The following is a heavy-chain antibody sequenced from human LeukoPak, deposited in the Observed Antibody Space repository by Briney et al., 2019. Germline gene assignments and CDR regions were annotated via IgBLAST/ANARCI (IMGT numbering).Heavy chain of an antibody. J-gene: IGHJ4*02. CDR3: TTEGSSIAALALFDY. D-gene: IGHD6-6*01. V-gene: IGHV3-15*07. CDR1: GFTFSNAW. CDR2: IKSKIDGGTT. Sequence: GGSLRLSCAASGFTFSNAWMNWVRQAPGKGLEWVGRIKSKIDGGTTDYAAPVKGRFTISRDDSKNTLYLQMNSLKTEDTAVYYCTTEGSSIAALALFDYWGQGTLVTVSS.